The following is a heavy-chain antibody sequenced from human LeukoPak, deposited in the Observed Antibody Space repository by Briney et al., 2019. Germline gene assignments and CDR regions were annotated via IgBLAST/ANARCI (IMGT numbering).Heavy chain of an antibody. CDR2: IYHSGST. CDR3: ARGRVDFWSGYPSPPDY. J-gene: IGHJ4*02. V-gene: IGHV4-30-2*01. D-gene: IGHD3-3*01. Sequence: SQTLSLTCAVSGGSISSGGYSWSWIRQPPGKGLEWIGYIYHSGSTYYNPSLKTRVTISVDRSKNQFSLKLSSVTAADTGVYYCARGRVDFWSGYPSPPDYWGQGTLVTVSS. CDR1: GGSISSGGYS.